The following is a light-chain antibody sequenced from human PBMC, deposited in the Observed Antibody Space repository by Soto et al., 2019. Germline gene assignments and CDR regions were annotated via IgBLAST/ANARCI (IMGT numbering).Light chain of an antibody. V-gene: IGKV3-20*01. CDR2: GAS. Sequence: EIVLTQSPGTLSLSPGERYTLSCLASQSVSNNYLAWYQQKPGQAPRLLIYGASNRATGITDRFSGSGSGTDFTLTISRLEPEDFAVYYCQQYGTSPRTFGQGTKVDIK. CDR3: QQYGTSPRT. CDR1: QSVSNNY. J-gene: IGKJ1*01.